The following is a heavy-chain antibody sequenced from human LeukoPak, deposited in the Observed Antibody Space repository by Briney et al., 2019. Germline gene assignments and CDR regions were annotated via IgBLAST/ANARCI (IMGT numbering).Heavy chain of an antibody. CDR1: GYTFTSYA. Sequence: ASVKVSCKASGYTFTSYAMNWVRQAPGQGLEWMGWINTNTGNPTYAQGFTGRFVFSLDTSVSTAYLQISSLKAEDTAVYYCARDLRIAYYYDSSGPGYWGQGTLVTVSS. V-gene: IGHV7-4-1*02. J-gene: IGHJ4*02. D-gene: IGHD3-22*01. CDR2: INTNTGNP. CDR3: ARDLRIAYYYDSSGPGY.